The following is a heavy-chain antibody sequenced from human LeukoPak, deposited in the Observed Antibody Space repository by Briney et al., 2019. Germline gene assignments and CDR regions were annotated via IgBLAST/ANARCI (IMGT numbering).Heavy chain of an antibody. J-gene: IGHJ4*02. CDR1: GFTVSSNY. CDR3: AILVGATNFDY. Sequence: AGGSLRLSCAASGFTVSSNYMSWVRQAPGKGLEWVSVIYSGGSTYYADSVKGRFTISRDNSKNTLYLQMNSLRAEDTAVYYCAILVGATNFDYWGQGTLVTVSS. CDR2: IYSGGST. V-gene: IGHV3-53*01. D-gene: IGHD1-26*01.